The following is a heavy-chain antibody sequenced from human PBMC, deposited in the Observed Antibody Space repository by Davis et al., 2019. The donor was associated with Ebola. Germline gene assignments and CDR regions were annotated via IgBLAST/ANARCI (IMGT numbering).Heavy chain of an antibody. Sequence: AASVKVSCKASGYTFKNSAISWVRQAPGQGLEWMGWISAYNGNTAYAQILQGRVTMTTDTSTGTAYMELRSLRSDDTAVYFCARTSIVGTSTTAFDIWGQGTMVTVSS. V-gene: IGHV1-18*01. CDR2: ISAYNGNT. CDR3: ARTSIVGTSTTAFDI. J-gene: IGHJ3*02. D-gene: IGHD1-26*01. CDR1: GYTFKNSA.